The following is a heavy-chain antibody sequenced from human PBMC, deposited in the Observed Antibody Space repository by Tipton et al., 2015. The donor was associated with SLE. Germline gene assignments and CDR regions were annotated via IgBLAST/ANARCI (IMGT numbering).Heavy chain of an antibody. CDR2: VYYTGTT. V-gene: IGHV4-59*08. CDR3: ARHVGGFWSGSSFDD. D-gene: IGHD3-3*01. J-gene: IGHJ4*02. Sequence: TLSLTCIVSGGSISTYYWSWIRQPPGKGLEWIGYVYYTGTTNYSPSLKSRVTISVDTSKNQFSLMLSSVTAADTAVYYCARHVGGFWSGSSFDDWGQGTLVTVSS. CDR1: GGSISTYY.